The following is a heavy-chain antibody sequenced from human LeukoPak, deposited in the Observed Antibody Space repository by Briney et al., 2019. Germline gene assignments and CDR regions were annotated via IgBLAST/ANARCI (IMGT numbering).Heavy chain of an antibody. CDR3: ARVTNSGSDTYYYYYYYMDV. V-gene: IGHV1-2*02. CDR2: INPNSGGT. D-gene: IGHD1-26*01. Sequence: ASVTVSCKASGYTFTVYYMHWVRQAPGQGLEWMGWINPNSGGTNYAQKFQGRVTMTRDTSISTAYMELSRLRSDDTAVYYCARVTNSGSDTYYYYYYYMDVWGKGTTVTVSS. CDR1: GYTFTVYY. J-gene: IGHJ6*03.